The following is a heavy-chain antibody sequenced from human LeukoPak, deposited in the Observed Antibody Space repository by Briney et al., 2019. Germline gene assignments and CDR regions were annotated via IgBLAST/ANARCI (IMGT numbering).Heavy chain of an antibody. CDR3: AKAIWFGELFRGGLDY. Sequence: GGSLRLSCAASGFMFSRFGMSWVRQAPGKGLEWVSVISDSGDRTHYADSVKGRFTISRDNSKNTLYLQMNSLRAEDTAVYYCAKAIWFGELFRGGLDYWGQGTLVTVSS. CDR2: ISDSGDRT. J-gene: IGHJ4*02. D-gene: IGHD3-10*01. V-gene: IGHV3-23*01. CDR1: GFMFSRFG.